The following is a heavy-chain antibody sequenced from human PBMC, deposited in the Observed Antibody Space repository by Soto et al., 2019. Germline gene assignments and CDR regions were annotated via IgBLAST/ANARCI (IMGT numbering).Heavy chain of an antibody. CDR3: ATGSHDYVDY. D-gene: IGHD1-26*01. CDR2: IYHSGST. CDR1: GGSISSGGYS. Sequence: QLQLQESGSGLVKPSQTLSLTCAVSGGSISSGGYSWSWIRQPPGKGLEWIGYIYHSGSTYYNPSRNNRVTISVDRSKNQFSLKLSSVTAADTAVYYCATGSHDYVDYWGQGTLVTVSS. V-gene: IGHV4-30-2*01. J-gene: IGHJ4*02.